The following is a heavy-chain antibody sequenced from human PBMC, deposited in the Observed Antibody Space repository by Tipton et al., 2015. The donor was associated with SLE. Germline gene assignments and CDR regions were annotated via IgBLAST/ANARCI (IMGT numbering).Heavy chain of an antibody. Sequence: LRLSCTVSGGSISSYYWSWIRQPPGKGLEWIGYTYYSGSTNYNPSLKSRVTISVDTSKNQFSLKLSSVTAADTAVYYCAREEYSSGWTEVHWFDPWGQGTLVTVSS. CDR2: TYYSGST. J-gene: IGHJ5*02. V-gene: IGHV4-59*01. D-gene: IGHD6-19*01. CDR3: AREEYSSGWTEVHWFDP. CDR1: GGSISSYY.